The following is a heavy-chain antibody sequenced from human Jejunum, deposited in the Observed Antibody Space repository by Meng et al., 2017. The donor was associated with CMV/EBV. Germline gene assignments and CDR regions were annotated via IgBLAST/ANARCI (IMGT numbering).Heavy chain of an antibody. CDR1: GLTIDDYA. CDR3: VKDRRGGFYDGMEV. Sequence: GLTIDDYAMDWVRQVSGKGLEGVESITFDSGKIGYAGSVKGRFTISRDNAKNSLYLQMNSLRAEETALYYCVKDRRGGFYDGMEVWGQGTTVTVSS. J-gene: IGHJ6*02. CDR2: ITFDSGKI. V-gene: IGHV3-9*01. D-gene: IGHD6-25*01.